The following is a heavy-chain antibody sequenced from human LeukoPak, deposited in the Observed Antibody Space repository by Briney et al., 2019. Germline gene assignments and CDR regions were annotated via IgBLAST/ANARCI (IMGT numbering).Heavy chain of an antibody. Sequence: GGSLRLSCAASGFTFSSYAMHWVRQAPGKGLEYVSAISSNGGSTYYANSVKGRFTISRDNSKNTLYLQMGSLRAEDMAVYYCARVQGSYWYFDLWGRGTLVTVSS. CDR1: GFTFSSYA. V-gene: IGHV3-64*01. CDR2: ISSNGGST. J-gene: IGHJ2*01. CDR3: ARVQGSYWYFDL.